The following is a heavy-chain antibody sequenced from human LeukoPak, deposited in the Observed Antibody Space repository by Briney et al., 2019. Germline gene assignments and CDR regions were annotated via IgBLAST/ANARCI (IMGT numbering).Heavy chain of an antibody. CDR1: GFAFSSYW. V-gene: IGHV3-74*01. Sequence: GGSLRLSCAASGFAFSSYWMHWVRHTPGKGLVWVSRIKGDGSSTSYADSVKGRFTISRDNAKNTLYLQMNRLRAEDTAVYYCARDGYSFGHDFDYWGQGTLVTVSS. CDR2: IKGDGSST. CDR3: ARDGYSFGHDFDY. J-gene: IGHJ4*02. D-gene: IGHD5-18*01.